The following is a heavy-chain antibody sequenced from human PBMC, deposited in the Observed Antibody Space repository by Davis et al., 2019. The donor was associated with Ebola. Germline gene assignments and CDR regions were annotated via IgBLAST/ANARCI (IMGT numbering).Heavy chain of an antibody. J-gene: IGHJ4*02. D-gene: IGHD6-13*01. CDR3: AREGGIAAAGTFDY. CDR2: TYYRSKWYN. CDR1: GDSVSSNSAA. Sequence: SQTLSLTCAISGDSVSSNSAAWNWIRQSPSSGLEWLGRTYYRSKWYNDYAVSVKSRITINPDTSKNQFSLQLNSVTPEDTAVYYCAREGGIAAAGTFDYWGQGTLVTVSS. V-gene: IGHV6-1*01.